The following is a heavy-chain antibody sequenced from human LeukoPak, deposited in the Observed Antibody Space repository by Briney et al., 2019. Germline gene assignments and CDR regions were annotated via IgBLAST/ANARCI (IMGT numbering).Heavy chain of an antibody. J-gene: IGHJ5*02. V-gene: IGHV3-15*07. CDR3: GDFYNPGSYYP. CDR1: GLTFSDVW. D-gene: IGHD3-10*01. CDR2: ILSNAAGATT. Sequence: PGGSLRLSCAASGLTFSDVWMNWVRQAPGKGLEWVGRILSNAAGATTDYTAPVKGRFTISRDDSKNILYLEMNSLRTEDTAVYYCGDFYNPGSYYPWGQGTLVTVSS.